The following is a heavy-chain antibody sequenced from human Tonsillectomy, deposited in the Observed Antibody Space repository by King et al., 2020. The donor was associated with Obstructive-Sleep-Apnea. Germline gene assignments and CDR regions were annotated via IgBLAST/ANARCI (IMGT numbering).Heavy chain of an antibody. Sequence: QLQESGPGLVKPSETLSLTCTVSGGSINSYYWSWIRQTPGKGLEWIGYISYSGSTNYNPSLKSRVTISVDTSKNQFSLKLSSVTAAETAVYYCARDRVGRDGYNRFDYWGQGTLVTVSS. CDR1: GGSINSYY. CDR3: ARDRVGRDGYNRFDY. V-gene: IGHV4-59*01. D-gene: IGHD5-24*01. J-gene: IGHJ4*02. CDR2: ISYSGST.